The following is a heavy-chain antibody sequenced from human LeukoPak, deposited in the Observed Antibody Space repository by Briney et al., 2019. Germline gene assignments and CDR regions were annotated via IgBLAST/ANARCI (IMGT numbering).Heavy chain of an antibody. Sequence: GGSLRLSCVASGFAFSSSWMSWVRQAPGKGLEWVANIKQDGSEKSYVESVRGRFTISRDNAKNSLYLQLNSLRAEDTALYYCARDNPPDYWGQGTLVTVSS. J-gene: IGHJ4*02. CDR2: IKQDGSEK. CDR3: ARDNPPDY. V-gene: IGHV3-7*03. CDR1: GFAFSSSW.